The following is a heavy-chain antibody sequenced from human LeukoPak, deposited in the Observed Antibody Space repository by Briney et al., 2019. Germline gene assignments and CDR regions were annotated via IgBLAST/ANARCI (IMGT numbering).Heavy chain of an antibody. CDR3: ARVYQSAEYYFDY. Sequence: PDTSSLTCTVSDGSIDSYYWSWIRQPPGKGLEWIGYIYYTGSTEYHPSLKSRVTISLDTSKNQFSLKLTSVTAADTAVYYCARVYQSAEYYFDYWGQGNLVT. CDR1: DGSIDSYY. J-gene: IGHJ4*02. V-gene: IGHV4-59*07. CDR2: IYYTGST. D-gene: IGHD2-2*01.